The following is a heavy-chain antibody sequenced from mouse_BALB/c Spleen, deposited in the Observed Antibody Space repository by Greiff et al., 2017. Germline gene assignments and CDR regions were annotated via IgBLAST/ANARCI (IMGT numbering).Heavy chain of an antibody. Sequence: EVKLVESGGGLVKLGGSLKLSCAASGFTFSSYYMSWVRPTPEKRLELVAAINRNGGSTYYPDTVKGRFTISRDNAKNTLYLQMSSLKSEDTALYYCARQEGLRREFAYWGQGTLVTVSA. J-gene: IGHJ3*01. CDR2: INRNGGST. D-gene: IGHD2-2*01. V-gene: IGHV5-6-2*01. CDR3: ARQEGLRREFAY. CDR1: GFTFSSYY.